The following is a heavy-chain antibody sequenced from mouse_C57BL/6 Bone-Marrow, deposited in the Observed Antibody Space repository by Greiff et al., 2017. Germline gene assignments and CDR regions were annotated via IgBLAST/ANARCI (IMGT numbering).Heavy chain of an antibody. V-gene: IGHV1-50*01. CDR1: GYTFTSYW. CDR3: ARGGYYYFDY. D-gene: IGHD2-3*01. J-gene: IGHJ2*01. Sequence: QVQLQQPGAELVKPGASVKLSCKASGYTFTSYWMQWVKQRPGQGLEWIGEIDPSDSYTNYNQKFKGKATLTVDTFSSTAYMQLSSLTSEDSAVYYCARGGYYYFDYWGQGTTLTVSS. CDR2: IDPSDSYT.